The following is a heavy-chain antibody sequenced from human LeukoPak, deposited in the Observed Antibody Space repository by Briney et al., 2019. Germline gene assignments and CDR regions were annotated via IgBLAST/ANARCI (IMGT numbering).Heavy chain of an antibody. CDR3: AKDWRIVATIRSLFDY. J-gene: IGHJ4*02. CDR2: ISGSGGST. V-gene: IGHV3-23*01. CDR1: GFTFSSYA. Sequence: GGSLRLSCAASGFTFSSYAMSWVRQAPGKGLEWVSAISGSGGSTYYADSVKGRLTISRDNSKNTLCLQMNSLRAEDTAVYYCAKDWRIVATIRSLFDYWGQGTLVTVSS. D-gene: IGHD5-12*01.